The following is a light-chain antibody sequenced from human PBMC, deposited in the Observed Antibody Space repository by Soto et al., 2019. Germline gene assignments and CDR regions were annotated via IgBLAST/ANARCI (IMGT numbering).Light chain of an antibody. Sequence: DIQMTPSPSTPSASVGDRITISCRASQSISNRLAWYQQKPGKAPKVLIYDASNLESGVPSRFSGSGSGTEFILSINSLQPDDFATYYCQHYGGMWAFGQGTKVDIK. CDR3: QHYGGMWA. J-gene: IGKJ1*01. CDR2: DAS. CDR1: QSISNR. V-gene: IGKV1-5*01.